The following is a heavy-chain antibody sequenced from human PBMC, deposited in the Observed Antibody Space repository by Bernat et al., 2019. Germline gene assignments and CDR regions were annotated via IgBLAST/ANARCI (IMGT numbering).Heavy chain of an antibody. CDR2: IHHSGST. D-gene: IGHD3-22*01. CDR1: GGSISSSNW. CDR3: ARDDYYDSSGYKPLDY. Sequence: QVQLQESGPGLVKPSGTLSLTCAVSGGSISSSNWWSWVRQPPGKGVEWIGEIHHSGSTNYNPSLKSRVTISVDKSKNQFSLKLSSVTAADTAVYYCARDDYYDSSGYKPLDYWGQGTLVTVSS. V-gene: IGHV4-4*02. J-gene: IGHJ4*02.